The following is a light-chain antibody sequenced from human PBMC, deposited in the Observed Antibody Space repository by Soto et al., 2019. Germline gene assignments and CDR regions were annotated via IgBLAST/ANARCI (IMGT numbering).Light chain of an antibody. J-gene: IGKJ1*01. CDR1: QGVGDD. Sequence: AIPMTQSPSSLSASVGDRVTITCRASQGVGDDLGWYQQRPGKAPKVLIYAASTLQSGVPSRFSGSGSGTFFTLTISSLQPDDSATYYCLQDHDYPHTFGQGTKVEIK. V-gene: IGKV1-6*01. CDR2: AAS. CDR3: LQDHDYPHT.